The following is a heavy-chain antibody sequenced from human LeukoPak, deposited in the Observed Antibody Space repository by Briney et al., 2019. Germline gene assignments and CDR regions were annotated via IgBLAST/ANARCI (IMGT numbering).Heavy chain of an antibody. CDR3: AKDRANYYDSSGYYYSKISDY. CDR1: GFTFSSYA. V-gene: IGHV3-23*01. J-gene: IGHJ4*02. Sequence: GGSLRLSCAASGFTFSSYAMSWFRQAPGKGLEWVSAISGSGGSTYYADSVKGRFTISRDNSKNTLYLQMNSLRAEDTAVYYCAKDRANYYDSSGYYYSKISDYWGQGTLVTVSS. D-gene: IGHD3-22*01. CDR2: ISGSGGST.